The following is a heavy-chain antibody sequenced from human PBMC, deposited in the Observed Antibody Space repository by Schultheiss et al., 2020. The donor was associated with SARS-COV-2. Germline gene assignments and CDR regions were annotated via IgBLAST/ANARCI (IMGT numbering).Heavy chain of an antibody. D-gene: IGHD6-19*01. J-gene: IGHJ4*02. CDR1: GGSFSGYY. CDR2: INHSGST. CDR3: ATYGWLGPLRPDY. Sequence: SETLSLTCAVYGGSFSGYYWSWIRQPPGKGLEWIGEINHSGSTYYNPSLKSRVTISVDTSKNQFSLKLSSVTAADTAVYYCATYGWLGPLRPDYWGQGTLVTVSS. V-gene: IGHV4-34*01.